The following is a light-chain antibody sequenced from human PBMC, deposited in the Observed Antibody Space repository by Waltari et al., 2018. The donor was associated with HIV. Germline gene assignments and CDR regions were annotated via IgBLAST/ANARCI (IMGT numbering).Light chain of an antibody. CDR1: SSNLGSNT. J-gene: IGLJ2*01. CDR3: AAWDDSLNGPV. V-gene: IGLV1-44*01. Sequence: QSVLTQPPSASGTPGPTVTISCSGSSSNLGSNTVNWYQQLPGTAPKLLIYSNNQRPSGVPDRFSGSKSGTSASLAISGLQSEDEADYYCAAWDDSLNGPVFGGGTKLTVL. CDR2: SNN.